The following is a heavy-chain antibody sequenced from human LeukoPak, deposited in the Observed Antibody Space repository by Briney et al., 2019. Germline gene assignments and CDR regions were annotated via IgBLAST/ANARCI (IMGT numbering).Heavy chain of an antibody. V-gene: IGHV3-48*03. Sequence: PGGSLRLSCAASGFAFSFYAMSWLRQPPGKGLEWVSYISSSGSSTYYADSVKGRFTISRDNAKSSLCLQMDSLRAGDTAVYYCAREDGSQLDYWGRGTLVTVSS. CDR3: AREDGSQLDY. J-gene: IGHJ4*02. CDR1: GFAFSFYA. D-gene: IGHD1-26*01. CDR2: ISSSGSST.